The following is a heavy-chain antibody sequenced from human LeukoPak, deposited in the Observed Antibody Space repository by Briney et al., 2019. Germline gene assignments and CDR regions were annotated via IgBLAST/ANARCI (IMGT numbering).Heavy chain of an antibody. V-gene: IGHV1-8*01. J-gene: IGHJ4*02. CDR2: MCTNSGGT. CDR1: GYTFTSYD. CDR3: ARGPPNWGYDY. Sequence: ASVKVSCKASGYTFTSYDFYWGRQATGQRPEWMGWMCTNSGGTGCAQKVQERVTMTRNTSISTDYMELSSLRSDDTAVYYCARGPPNWGYDYWGPGTLVTASS. D-gene: IGHD7-27*01.